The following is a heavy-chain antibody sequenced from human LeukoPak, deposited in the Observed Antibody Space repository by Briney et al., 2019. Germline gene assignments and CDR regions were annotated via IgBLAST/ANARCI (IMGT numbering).Heavy chain of an antibody. D-gene: IGHD2-21*01. Sequence: PSETLSLTCTVSGGSITSYYWAWLRQPPGKGLEWIGYLYYSGYSNYNPSLKSRVSMSVDTSKNQFSLKLTSVTAADTAVYYCARHSIASDGARLFDYWGRGTLVTVSS. J-gene: IGHJ4*02. CDR1: GGSITSYY. V-gene: IGHV4-59*08. CDR3: ARHSIASDGARLFDY. CDR2: LYYSGYS.